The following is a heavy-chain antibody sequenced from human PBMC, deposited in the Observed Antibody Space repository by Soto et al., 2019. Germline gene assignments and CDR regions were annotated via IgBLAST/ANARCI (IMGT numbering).Heavy chain of an antibody. Sequence: QVQLVQSGAEVKKPGASVKASCKASGYTFANMHWVRQAPGQRLEWMGWINAGNGDTKYSQKFQGRVTITRDTSANTAYMELYSLRSEDTAVYYCASDSGYAGSWGQGTLVTISS. V-gene: IGHV1-3*01. CDR3: ASDSGYAGS. D-gene: IGHD5-12*01. J-gene: IGHJ5*02. CDR1: GYTFAN. CDR2: INAGNGDT.